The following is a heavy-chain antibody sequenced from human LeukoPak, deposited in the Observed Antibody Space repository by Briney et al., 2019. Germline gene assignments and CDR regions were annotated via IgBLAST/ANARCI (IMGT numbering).Heavy chain of an antibody. CDR2: INPNSGGT. J-gene: IGHJ3*02. CDR1: GYTFTGYY. D-gene: IGHD4-17*01. CDR3: ARFEWGPDYGDYVRYDAFDI. V-gene: IGHV1-2*02. Sequence: ASVKVSCKASGYTFTGYYMHWVRQAPGQGLEWMGWINPNSGGTNYAQKFQGRVTMTRDTSISTAYMELSRLRSDDTAMYYCARFEWGPDYGDYVRYDAFDIWGQGTMVTVSS.